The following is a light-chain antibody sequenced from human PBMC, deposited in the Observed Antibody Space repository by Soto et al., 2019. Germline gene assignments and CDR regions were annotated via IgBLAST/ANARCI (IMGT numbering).Light chain of an antibody. Sequence: QLVLTQSPSASASLGASVKLTCTLSSGHSSYAIAWHQQQPEKGPRFLMKLNSDGSHNKGDEIPDRFSGSSSGAERYLTISSLQSEDEADYYCQTWGTGILVFGTGTKLTVL. V-gene: IGLV4-69*01. CDR2: LNSDGSH. J-gene: IGLJ1*01. CDR1: SGHSSYA. CDR3: QTWGTGILV.